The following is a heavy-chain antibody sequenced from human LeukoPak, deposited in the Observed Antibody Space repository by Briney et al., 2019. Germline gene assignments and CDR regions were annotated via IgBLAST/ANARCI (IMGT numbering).Heavy chain of an antibody. CDR2: IGGSSTSL. CDR1: GFTFSTYA. Sequence: SGGSLRLSCAASGFTFSTYAMNWVRQAPGEGLEWVSSIGGSSTSLYYADSLKGRFTISRDNAKNSLYLQLNSLRAEDTAVYYCAKESGGDLGEAFDIWGQGTMVTVSS. V-gene: IGHV3-21*01. D-gene: IGHD1-26*01. J-gene: IGHJ3*02. CDR3: AKESGGDLGEAFDI.